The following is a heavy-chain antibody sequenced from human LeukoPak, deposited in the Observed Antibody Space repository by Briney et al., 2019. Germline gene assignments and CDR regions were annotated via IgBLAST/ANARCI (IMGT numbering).Heavy chain of an antibody. V-gene: IGHV3-9*01. Sequence: PGGSLRLSCAASGFTFDDYAMHWVRQAPGKGLEWVSGISWNSGSIGYADSVKGRFTISRDNAKSSLYLQMNSLRAEDTALYYCAKDDNSSGWYPSWGQGTLVTVSS. CDR3: AKDDNSSGWYPS. J-gene: IGHJ4*02. CDR2: ISWNSGSI. CDR1: GFTFDDYA. D-gene: IGHD6-19*01.